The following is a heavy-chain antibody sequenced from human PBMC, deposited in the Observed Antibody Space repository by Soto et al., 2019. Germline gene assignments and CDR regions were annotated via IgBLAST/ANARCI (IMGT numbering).Heavy chain of an antibody. J-gene: IGHJ3*01. CDR2: IIPVFDKA. V-gene: IGHV1-69*01. CDR1: GGPFGSSA. CDR3: ARLRRDWGDAFDL. D-gene: IGHD3-16*01. Sequence: QVQLVQSGADVKKPGSSVKVSCKTSGGPFGSSAISWVRQAPAQGLEWMGEIIPVFDKANYAQNFQGRLTITAEDPTGTVFMQLSSLRSEDTAVYFCARLRRDWGDAFDLWGLGTFVTVSS.